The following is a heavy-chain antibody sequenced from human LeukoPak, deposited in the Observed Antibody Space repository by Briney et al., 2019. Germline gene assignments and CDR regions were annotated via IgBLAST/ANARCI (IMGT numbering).Heavy chain of an antibody. D-gene: IGHD2-2*01. CDR2: IQSDGSNK. V-gene: IGHV3-30*02. CDR1: GFTFTSYG. J-gene: IGHJ6*04. Sequence: GGSLRLSCAASGFTFTSYGIHWVRQAPGKGLEWVAFIQSDGSNKYYADSVKGRFTISRDSSKNTLYLQMNSLRAEDTAVYYCAKARGTGTSPPSADVWGKGTTVAVSS. CDR3: AKARGTGTSPPSADV.